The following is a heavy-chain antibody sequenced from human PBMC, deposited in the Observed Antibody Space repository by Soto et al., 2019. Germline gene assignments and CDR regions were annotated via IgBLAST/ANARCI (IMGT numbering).Heavy chain of an antibody. D-gene: IGHD3-16*01. V-gene: IGHV3-23*01. Sequence: GGYLRLSCVASGVTFRIYAMTWVRQAPGKGLQRVARIRGNGAGISYADSVKGRFTISRDNSKNTVYLQMNSLRADDTAVYFCAKRGDMLDVSSSFVGNGMDVWGQGATVTVAS. CDR2: IRGNGAGI. CDR1: GVTFRIYA. CDR3: AKRGDMLDVSSSFVGNGMDV. J-gene: IGHJ6*02.